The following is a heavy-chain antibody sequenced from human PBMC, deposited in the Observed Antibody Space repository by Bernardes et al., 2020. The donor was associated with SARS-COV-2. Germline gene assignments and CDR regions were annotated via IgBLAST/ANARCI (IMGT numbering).Heavy chain of an antibody. CDR3: ARGGGDIAARRAIDS. CDR1: GYTFTSND. V-gene: IGHV1-8*01. CDR2: MNPKSGNT. D-gene: IGHD6-6*01. Sequence: ASVKVSCKASGYTFTSNDINWVRQAPGQGLEWMGWMNPKSGNTDSAQKFQGRVTLTRNTSISTAYMELSSLRSEDTAVYYCARGGGDIAARRAIDSWGQGALVTVSS. J-gene: IGHJ4*02.